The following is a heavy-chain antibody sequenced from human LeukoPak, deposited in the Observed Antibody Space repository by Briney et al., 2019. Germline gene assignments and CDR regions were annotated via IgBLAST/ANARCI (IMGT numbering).Heavy chain of an antibody. CDR1: GGSFSGYY. Sequence: PSQTLSLTCAVYGGSFSGYYWSWIRQPPGKGLEWIGEINHSGSTNYNASLKSRVTISVDTSKNQFSLMLTSVTAADTAVYYCARALDSSGYNDAFDIWGQGTMVTVSS. CDR2: INHSGST. CDR3: ARALDSSGYNDAFDI. D-gene: IGHD3-22*01. V-gene: IGHV4-34*01. J-gene: IGHJ3*02.